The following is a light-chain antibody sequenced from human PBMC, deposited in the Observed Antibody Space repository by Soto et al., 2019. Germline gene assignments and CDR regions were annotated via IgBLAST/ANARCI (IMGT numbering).Light chain of an antibody. CDR3: QVWDSSSDHVG. Sequence: SYELTQPPSVSVAPGKTARITCGGNNIGSKSVHWYQQKPGQAPVLVIYYDSDRPSGIPERFSGSNSGNTATLTISRVEAGDEADYYCQVWDSSSDHVGFGGGTQRTVL. CDR1: NIGSKS. J-gene: IGLJ2*01. V-gene: IGLV3-21*04. CDR2: YDS.